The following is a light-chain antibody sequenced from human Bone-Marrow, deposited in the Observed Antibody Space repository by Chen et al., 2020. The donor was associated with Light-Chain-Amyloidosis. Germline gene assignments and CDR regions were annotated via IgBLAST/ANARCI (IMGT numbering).Light chain of an antibody. CDR2: DTN. J-gene: IGLJ3*02. CDR1: RSNVGANG. CDR3: APWDDRLNGWV. Sequence: QSVLTQPPSASGTPGQRVTISCSGGRSNVGANGVNWYQQLPGAAPKLLIFDTNRRPSGVPDRFSGSKSGNSASLAISDLQSEDEAHYYCAPWDDRLNGWVFGGGTRLTVL. V-gene: IGLV1-44*01.